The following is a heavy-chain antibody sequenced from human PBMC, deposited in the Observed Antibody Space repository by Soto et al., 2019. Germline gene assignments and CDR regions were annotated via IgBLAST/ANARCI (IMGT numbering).Heavy chain of an antibody. D-gene: IGHD3-10*01. Sequence: SETLSPTCTVSGGPMTRSNWWTWVRQSPGKGLEWIGEAHHSGRTNYNPSLKSRVTISVDTSKNQFSLKLSSVTAADTAVYYCVRQGFGTLHGLVDVWGQGT. CDR1: GGPMTRSNW. CDR2: AHHSGRT. J-gene: IGHJ6*02. CDR3: VRQGFGTLHGLVDV. V-gene: IGHV4-4*02.